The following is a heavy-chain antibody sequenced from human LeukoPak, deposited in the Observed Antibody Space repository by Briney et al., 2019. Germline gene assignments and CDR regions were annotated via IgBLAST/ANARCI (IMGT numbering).Heavy chain of an antibody. V-gene: IGHV3-33*01. CDR2: IWYDGSNK. Sequence: QPGGSLRLSCAASGFTFSSYGMHWVRQAPGKGLEWVAVIWYDGSNKYYADSVKGRFTISRDNSKNTLYLQMNSLRAEDTAVYYCARDLAYSRLDYWGQGMLVTVSS. D-gene: IGHD5-18*01. CDR3: ARDLAYSRLDY. J-gene: IGHJ4*02. CDR1: GFTFSSYG.